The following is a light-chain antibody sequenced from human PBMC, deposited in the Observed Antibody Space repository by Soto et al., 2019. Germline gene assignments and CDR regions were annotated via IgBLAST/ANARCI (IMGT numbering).Light chain of an antibody. V-gene: IGLV2-14*03. Sequence: QSMFTDPASLSCSPGQSITISCTGTSGDVGGYNYVSWYQQHPGKGPKLMSYEVSNRPSGVSNRFSGSKSGNPATLTISGLQAEDEADYYCSSYTSTTTRVFGTGTKVTVL. CDR3: SSYTSTTTRV. CDR1: SGDVGGYNY. J-gene: IGLJ1*01. CDR2: EVS.